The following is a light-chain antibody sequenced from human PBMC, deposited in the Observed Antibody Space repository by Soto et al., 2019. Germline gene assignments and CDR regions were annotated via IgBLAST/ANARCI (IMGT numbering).Light chain of an antibody. Sequence: QSALTEAASESGSPGQSVTISCTGTSIDVGSYNLVSWYQQHPGKAPKPMIYEVTKRPSGVSDRFSGSKSGNTASLAISGLRGEDEADYYCCSYAGSNYVFGTGTKVTVL. CDR3: CSYAGSNYV. CDR1: SIDVGSYNL. V-gene: IGLV2-23*02. CDR2: EVT. J-gene: IGLJ1*01.